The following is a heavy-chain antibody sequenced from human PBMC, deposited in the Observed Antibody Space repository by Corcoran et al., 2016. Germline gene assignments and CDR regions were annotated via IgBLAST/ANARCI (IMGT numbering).Heavy chain of an antibody. V-gene: IGHV3-74*01. CDR3: ARDPDLRGYSDFDW. CDR2: ISGDGRST. J-gene: IGHJ4*02. Sequence: EVHLVESGGGLVQPGGSLRLSCAASGFTFSTYWMHWLRQAPGKGLVWVSRISGDGRSTTYADSVKGRFTISRDNARDTLYLQMNSLRVEDTAVYYCARDPDLRGYSDFDWWGQGSLVTVSS. D-gene: IGHD3-22*01. CDR1: GFTFSTYW.